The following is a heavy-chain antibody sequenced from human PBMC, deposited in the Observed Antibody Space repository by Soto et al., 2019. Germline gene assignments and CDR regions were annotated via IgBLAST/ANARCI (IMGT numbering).Heavy chain of an antibody. CDR2: INPNSGGT. J-gene: IGHJ4*02. CDR3: ARVGNSIHTRYYFDY. CDR1: GYTFTGYY. D-gene: IGHD4-4*01. V-gene: IGHV1-2*02. Sequence: QVQLVQSGAEVKKPGASVKVSCKASGYTFTGYYMHWVRQAPGQGLEWMGWINPNSGGTNYAQKFQGRVTMTRDTSISTAYMELSRLRSDDTAVYYCARVGNSIHTRYYFDYWGQGTLVTVSS.